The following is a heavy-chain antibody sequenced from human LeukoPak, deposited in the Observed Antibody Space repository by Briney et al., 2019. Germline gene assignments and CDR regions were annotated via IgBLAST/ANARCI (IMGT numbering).Heavy chain of an antibody. J-gene: IGHJ4*02. D-gene: IGHD3-10*01. V-gene: IGHV3-23*01. CDR3: AKVGAIWFGELNY. CDR1: GFSFSTYG. CDR2: ISGSGGTT. Sequence: GGSLRLSCTASGFSFSTYGMSWVRQAPGKGLEWVSAISGSGGTTYYADSVKGRFTISRDNSKNTLYLQMNSLRAEDTAVYYCAKVGAIWFGELNYWGQGTLVTVSS.